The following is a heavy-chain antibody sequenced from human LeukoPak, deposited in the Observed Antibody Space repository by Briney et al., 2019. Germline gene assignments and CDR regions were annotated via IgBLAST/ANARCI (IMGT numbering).Heavy chain of an antibody. D-gene: IGHD1-26*01. CDR3: ARDPVEWELLLDY. J-gene: IGHJ4*02. V-gene: IGHV3-7*01. CDR2: MNIDGSEK. Sequence: GGSLRLSCAASGFTFSNYWMGWVRQAPGKRPEWVANMNIDGSEKYYADSVKGRFSVSRDNARNSVYLQMASLRVEDTAVYYCARDPVEWELLLDYWGQGALVTVSS. CDR1: GFTFSNYW.